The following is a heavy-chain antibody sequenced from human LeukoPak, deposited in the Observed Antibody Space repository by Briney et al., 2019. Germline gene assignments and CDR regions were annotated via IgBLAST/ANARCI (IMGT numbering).Heavy chain of an antibody. CDR2: IYYSGST. CDR1: GGSINSYY. J-gene: IGHJ4*02. D-gene: IGHD1-26*01. CDR3: AREPVGASHGIDY. V-gene: IGHV4-59*01. Sequence: PSETLSLTCTVSGGSINSYYWSWIRQPPGKGLEWIGYIYYSGSTNYNPSLKSRVTISVDTSKNQFSLKLSSVTAADTAVYYCAREPVGASHGIDYWGQGTLVTVSS.